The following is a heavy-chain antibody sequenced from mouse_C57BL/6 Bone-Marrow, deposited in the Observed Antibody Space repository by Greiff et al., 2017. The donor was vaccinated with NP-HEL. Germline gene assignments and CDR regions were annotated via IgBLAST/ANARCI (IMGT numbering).Heavy chain of an antibody. V-gene: IGHV1-55*01. Sequence: VQLQQPGAELVKPGASVKMSCKASGYTFTSYWITWVKQRPGQGLEWIGDIYPGSGSTNYNEKFKSKATLTVDTSSSTAYMQLSSLTSEDSAVYYCARGDYYGSSYGNYYAMDYWGQGTSVTVSS. D-gene: IGHD1-1*01. CDR1: GYTFTSYW. CDR3: ARGDYYGSSYGNYYAMDY. CDR2: IYPGSGST. J-gene: IGHJ4*01.